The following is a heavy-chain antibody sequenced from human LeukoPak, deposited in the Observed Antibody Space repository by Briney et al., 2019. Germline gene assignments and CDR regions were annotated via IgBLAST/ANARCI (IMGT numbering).Heavy chain of an antibody. CDR1: GFSISSGFY. J-gene: IGHJ4*02. CDR2: IHGGGST. CDR3: ARDNNYYGSGSYHDY. V-gene: IGHV4-38-2*02. Sequence: SETLSLTCTVSGFSISSGFYWGWIRQPPGKGLEWIGTIHGGGSTNYNPSLKSRVTMSVDTSKNQFSLKLSSVTAADTAVYYCARDNNYYGSGSYHDYWGQGTLVTVSS. D-gene: IGHD3-10*01.